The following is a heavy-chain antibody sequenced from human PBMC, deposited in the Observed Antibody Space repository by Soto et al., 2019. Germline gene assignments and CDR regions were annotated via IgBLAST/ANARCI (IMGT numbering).Heavy chain of an antibody. D-gene: IGHD2-15*01. CDR2: IKQDGSEI. CDR1: GFTFSRYW. J-gene: IGHJ4*02. CDR3: ARDPVCSGGSCYDY. Sequence: GGSLRLSCAASGFTFSRYWMTWVRQAPGKGLEWVANIKQDGSEIYYVDSVKGRFTISRDNAENSLYLQMNSLRAEDTAVYYCARDPVCSGGSCYDYWGQGTLVTVSS. V-gene: IGHV3-7*01.